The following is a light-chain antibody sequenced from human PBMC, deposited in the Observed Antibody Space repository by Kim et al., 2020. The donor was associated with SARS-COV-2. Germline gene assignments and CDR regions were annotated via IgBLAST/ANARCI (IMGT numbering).Light chain of an antibody. Sequence: RVTIACTGSNSNIGAGYDVHWYQQLPGTAPKLLIYGNSNRPSGVPDRFSGSKSGTSASLAITGLQAEDEADYYGQSYDSSLSGSGVFGTGTKVTVL. CDR3: QSYDSSLSGSGV. V-gene: IGLV1-40*01. J-gene: IGLJ1*01. CDR2: GNS. CDR1: NSNIGAGYD.